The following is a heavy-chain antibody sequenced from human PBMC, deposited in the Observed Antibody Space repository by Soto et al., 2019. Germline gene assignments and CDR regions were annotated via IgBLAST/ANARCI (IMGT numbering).Heavy chain of an antibody. D-gene: IGHD3-3*01. CDR1: GGSFSGYY. Sequence: PSETLSLTCAVYGGSFSGYYWSWIRQPPGKGLEWIGEINHSGSTNYNPSLKSRVTISVDTSKNQFSLKLSSVTAADTAVYYCARCPPGHYDFWSGYYDHYYYYMDVWGKGTTVTVSS. J-gene: IGHJ6*03. CDR2: INHSGST. V-gene: IGHV4-34*01. CDR3: ARCPPGHYDFWSGYYDHYYYYMDV.